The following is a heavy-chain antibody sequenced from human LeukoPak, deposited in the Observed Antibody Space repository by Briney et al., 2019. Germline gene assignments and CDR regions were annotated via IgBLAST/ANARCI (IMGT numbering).Heavy chain of an antibody. Sequence: SQTLSLTCAISGDSVSSNSAAWNWIRQSPSRDLEWLGRTYYRSKWYNDYAVSVKSRITINPDTSKNQFSLQLNSVTPEDTAVYYCAREQNIVATIPMGYYYYYYMDVWGKGTTVTVSS. D-gene: IGHD5-12*01. CDR1: GDSVSSNSAA. CDR3: AREQNIVATIPMGYYYYYYMDV. V-gene: IGHV6-1*01. J-gene: IGHJ6*03. CDR2: TYYRSKWYN.